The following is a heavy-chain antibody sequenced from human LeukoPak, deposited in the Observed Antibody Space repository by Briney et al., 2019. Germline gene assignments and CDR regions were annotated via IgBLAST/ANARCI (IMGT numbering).Heavy chain of an antibody. J-gene: IGHJ4*02. CDR3: ARDHRLDGFDY. D-gene: IGHD3-9*01. CDR1: GFTFSSYG. CDR2: ISSSGYTI. V-gene: IGHV3-48*04. Sequence: PGGSLRLSCAASGFTFSSYGMHWVRQAPGKGLEWVSYISSSGYTIYYADSVKGRFTISRDNAKNSLYLQMNSLRAEDTAVYYCARDHRLDGFDYWGQGTLVTVSS.